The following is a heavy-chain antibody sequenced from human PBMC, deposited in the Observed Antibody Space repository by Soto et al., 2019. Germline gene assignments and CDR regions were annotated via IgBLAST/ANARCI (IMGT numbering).Heavy chain of an antibody. V-gene: IGHV3-11*05. Sequence: QVQLVESGGGLVKPGGSLRLSCVASGFTFSDFDMSWIRQAPGKGLEWVSYISSSSTYTNYADSVKGRFTISRDNAKNSLYLQVNSLRADDTAVYYCARGGRRSGQGFDPWGQGTLVTVSS. CDR3: ARGGRRSGQGFDP. J-gene: IGHJ5*02. CDR2: ISSSSTYT. CDR1: GFTFSDFD. D-gene: IGHD2-15*01.